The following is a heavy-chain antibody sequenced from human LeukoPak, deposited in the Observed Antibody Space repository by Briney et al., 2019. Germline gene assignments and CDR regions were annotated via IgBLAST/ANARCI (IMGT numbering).Heavy chain of an antibody. V-gene: IGHV1-46*01. CDR1: GYTFTSYY. CDR2: INPSGGST. J-gene: IGHJ4*02. CDR3: AASAGATVYFDY. D-gene: IGHD1-26*01. Sequence: ASVNVSCKASGYTFTSYYMHWVRQAPGQGLEGMGIINPSGGSTSYAQKFQGRVTMTRDTSTSTVYMELNSLRSEDTAVYYCAASAGATVYFDYWGQGTLVTVSS.